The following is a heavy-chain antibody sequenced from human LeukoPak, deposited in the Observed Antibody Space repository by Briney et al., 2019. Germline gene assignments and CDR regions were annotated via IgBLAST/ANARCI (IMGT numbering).Heavy chain of an antibody. J-gene: IGHJ5*02. V-gene: IGHV4-59*01. CDR2: IYYSGST. Sequence: PSETLSLTCTVSGGSISSYYWSWIRQPPGKGLEWIGYIYYSGSTNYNPSLKSRVTISVDTSENQFSLKLSSVTAADTAVYYCARGYSSANWFDPWGQGTLVTVSS. D-gene: IGHD6-25*01. CDR3: ARGYSSANWFDP. CDR1: GGSISSYY.